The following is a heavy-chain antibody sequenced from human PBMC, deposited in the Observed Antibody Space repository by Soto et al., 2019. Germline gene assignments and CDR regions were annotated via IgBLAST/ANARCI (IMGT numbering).Heavy chain of an antibody. CDR2: ISYDGSNK. J-gene: IGHJ4*02. CDR1: GFTFSSDA. CDR3: ARDIHRTYDSSGYYYAPFFDY. Sequence: GGSLILSCAASGFTFSSDAMHWVRQAPGKGLEWVAVISYDGSNKYYADSVKGRFTISRDNSKNTLYLQMNSLRAEDTAVYYCARDIHRTYDSSGYYYAPFFDYWGQGTLVTAP. D-gene: IGHD3-22*01. V-gene: IGHV3-30-3*01.